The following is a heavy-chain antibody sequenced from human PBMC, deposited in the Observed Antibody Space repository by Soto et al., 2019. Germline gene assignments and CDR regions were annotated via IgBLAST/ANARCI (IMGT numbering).Heavy chain of an antibody. CDR2: IWYDGSNK. Sequence: QVQLVESGGGVVQPGRSLRLSCAASGFTFSSYGMHWVRQAPGKGLEWVAVIWYDGSNKYYADSVKGRFTISRDNSKNTLYLQMNSLRAEDTAVYYCARDSGVPVAGTFAYWGQGTLVTVSS. V-gene: IGHV3-33*01. CDR1: GFTFSSYG. D-gene: IGHD6-19*01. CDR3: ARDSGVPVAGTFAY. J-gene: IGHJ4*02.